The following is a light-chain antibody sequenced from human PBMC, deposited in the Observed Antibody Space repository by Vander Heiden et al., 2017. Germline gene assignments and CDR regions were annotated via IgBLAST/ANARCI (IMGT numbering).Light chain of an antibody. CDR1: RSNIGNNY. Sequence: QSVLTQPPSVSAAPGQKVTISCSGSRSNIGNNYVSWYQQLPGTAPKLLIYDNNKRPSGIPDRFSGSKSGTSATLGITGLRTGDEADYYCETWDSSLSAVVFGGGTKLTVL. J-gene: IGLJ2*01. CDR3: ETWDSSLSAVV. V-gene: IGLV1-51*01. CDR2: DNN.